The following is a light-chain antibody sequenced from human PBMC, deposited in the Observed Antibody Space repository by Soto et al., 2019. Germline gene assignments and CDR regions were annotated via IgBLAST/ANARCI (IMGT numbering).Light chain of an antibody. CDR3: QQRSNWPPVYT. J-gene: IGKJ2*01. CDR2: AAS. CDR1: QSVTSY. Sequence: EVVLTQSPATLSLSKGERATLSCRASQSVTSYLAWYQQKPGQAPRLLIYAASSRATGIPARFSGSGSGTDFTLTISSLEPEDFAVYYCQQRSNWPPVYTFGQGTK. V-gene: IGKV3-11*01.